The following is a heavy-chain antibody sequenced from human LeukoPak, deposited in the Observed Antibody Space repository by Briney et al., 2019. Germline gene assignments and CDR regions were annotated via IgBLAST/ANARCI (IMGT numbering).Heavy chain of an antibody. D-gene: IGHD6-13*01. CDR3: ARDLGIAAAGGDY. V-gene: IGHV1-8*01. CDR2: MNPNSGNT. Sequence: ASVKVSCKASGYTFTSYDINWVRQATGQGLEWMGWMNPNSGNTGYAQKLQGRVTMTTDTSTSTAYMELRSLRSDDTAVYYCARDLGIAAAGGDYWGQGTLVTVSS. J-gene: IGHJ4*02. CDR1: GYTFTSYD.